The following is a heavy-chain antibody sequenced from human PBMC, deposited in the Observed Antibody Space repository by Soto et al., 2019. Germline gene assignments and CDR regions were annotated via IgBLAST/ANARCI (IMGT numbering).Heavy chain of an antibody. D-gene: IGHD3-10*02. CDR2: IHHSGAT. Sequence: XKTLSLTCSFSVVSVSSFSYYCSWIRQPPWRRPEWIGYIHHSGATRYNPSLNDRVSISLDTSKNHLALKLNSVTAADTAVYYCARDHDMFDSPPRSTQFYHGMDVSDPGTTFTVSS. J-gene: IGHJ6*02. CDR1: VVSVSSFSYY. V-gene: IGHV4-61*03. CDR3: ARDHDMFDSPPRSTQFYHGMDV.